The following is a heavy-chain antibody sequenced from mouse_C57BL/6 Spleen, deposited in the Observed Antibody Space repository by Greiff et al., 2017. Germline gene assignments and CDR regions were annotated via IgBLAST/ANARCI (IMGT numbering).Heavy chain of an antibody. D-gene: IGHD1-1*01. CDR1: GYTFTDYY. V-gene: IGHV1-26*01. J-gene: IGHJ4*01. CDR3: ARRGRITTVVATDYAMDY. Sequence: VQLQLSGPELVKPGASVKISCKASGYTFTDYYMNWVKQSHGKSLEWIGDINPNNGGTSYNQKFKGKATLTVDKSSSTAYMELRSLTSEDSAVYYCARRGRITTVVATDYAMDYWGQGTSVTVSS. CDR2: INPNNGGT.